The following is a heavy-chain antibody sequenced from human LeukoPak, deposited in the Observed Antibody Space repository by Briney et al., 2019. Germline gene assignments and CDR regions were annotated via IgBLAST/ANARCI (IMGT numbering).Heavy chain of an antibody. CDR2: ISGSGTST. V-gene: IGHV3-23*01. Sequence: PGGSLRLSCEASGFTFSSYAMSWVRHAPGKGLEWVSAISGSGTSTYYADSVKGRFTISRDNSKNTLYLQMNSLRAEDTAVYYCAKAPAYYDSNSFQHWGQGTLVTVSS. CDR1: GFTFSSYA. CDR3: AKAPAYYDSNSFQH. J-gene: IGHJ1*01. D-gene: IGHD3-22*01.